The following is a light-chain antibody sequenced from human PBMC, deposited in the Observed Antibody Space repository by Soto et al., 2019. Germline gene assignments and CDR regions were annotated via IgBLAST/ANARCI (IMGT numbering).Light chain of an antibody. CDR1: QGISSY. CDR2: AAS. CDR3: QQYENLPT. Sequence: AIRMTQSPSSFSASTGDRVTITFRASQGISSYLAWYQQKPGKAPKLLIYAASTLQSGVPSRFSGSGSGTEFTLTISRLQPEDIATYYCQQYENLPTFGQGTRLEI. J-gene: IGKJ5*01. V-gene: IGKV1-8*01.